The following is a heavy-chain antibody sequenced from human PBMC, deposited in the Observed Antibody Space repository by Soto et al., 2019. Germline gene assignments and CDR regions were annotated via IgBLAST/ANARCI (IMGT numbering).Heavy chain of an antibody. CDR3: ARIAARDRNYYYYMEV. Sequence: GASVKVSCKASGYTFTSYYMHWVRQAPGQGLEWMGIINPSGGSTSYAQKFQGRVTMTRDTSTSTVYMELSSLRSEDTAVYYCARIAARDRNYYYYMEVWGKGTTVTVSS. V-gene: IGHV1-46*03. J-gene: IGHJ6*03. CDR2: INPSGGST. D-gene: IGHD6-6*01. CDR1: GYTFTSYY.